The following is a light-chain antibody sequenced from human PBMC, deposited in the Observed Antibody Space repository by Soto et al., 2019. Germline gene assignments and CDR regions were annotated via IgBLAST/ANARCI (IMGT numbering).Light chain of an antibody. CDR3: YSYTSSSTWV. Sequence: QSALTQPASVSGSPGQSITISCTGTSSDVGGYNYVSWYQQHPGKAPKLIIYDVSNRPSGVSNRFSGSKSGNTASLTISGLQAEDEADYYFYSYTSSSTWVFGGGTQLTVL. CDR2: DVS. CDR1: SSDVGGYNY. J-gene: IGLJ3*02. V-gene: IGLV2-14*03.